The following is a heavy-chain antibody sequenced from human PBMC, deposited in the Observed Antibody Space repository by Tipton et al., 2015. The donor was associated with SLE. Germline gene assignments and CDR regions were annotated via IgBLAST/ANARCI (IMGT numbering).Heavy chain of an antibody. CDR3: AKDMVATILGPFDY. D-gene: IGHD5-12*01. CDR1: GFTFSNYG. Sequence: SLRLSCAGSGFTFSNYGMHWVRQAPGKGLEWVAVIRYDGSNKYYADSVKGRFTISRDNSKNTLYLQMNSLRAEDTAVYYCAKDMVATILGPFDYWGQGTLVTVSS. V-gene: IGHV3-30*02. J-gene: IGHJ4*02. CDR2: IRYDGSNK.